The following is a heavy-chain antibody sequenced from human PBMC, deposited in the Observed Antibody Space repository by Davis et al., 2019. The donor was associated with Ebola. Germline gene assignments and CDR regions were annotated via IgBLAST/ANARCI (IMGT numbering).Heavy chain of an antibody. Sequence: GGSLRLSCAASGFTFSSYAMHWVRQAPGKGLEWVAVIWYDGSNKYYADSVKGRFTISRDNSKNTLYLQMNSLRAEDTAVYYCARDMTTVTALLIYGMDVWGQGTTVTVSS. J-gene: IGHJ6*02. CDR3: ARDMTTVTALLIYGMDV. CDR2: IWYDGSNK. V-gene: IGHV3-33*01. CDR1: GFTFSSYA. D-gene: IGHD4-17*01.